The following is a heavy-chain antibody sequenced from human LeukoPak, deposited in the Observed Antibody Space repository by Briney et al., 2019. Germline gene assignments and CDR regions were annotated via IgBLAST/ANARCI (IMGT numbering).Heavy chain of an antibody. Sequence: PGGSLRLSCAASGFTFSNAWMSWVRQAPGKGLEWVCRIKGKPDGRTTHYAAHVTGRFTISRDNSKNTLYLQMNSPKTEDTAVYYCTPIDYAAFQYWGQGTLVTVSS. V-gene: IGHV3-15*01. CDR1: GFTFSNAW. CDR3: TPIDYAAFQY. J-gene: IGHJ1*01. D-gene: IGHD4-17*01. CDR2: IKGKPDGRTT.